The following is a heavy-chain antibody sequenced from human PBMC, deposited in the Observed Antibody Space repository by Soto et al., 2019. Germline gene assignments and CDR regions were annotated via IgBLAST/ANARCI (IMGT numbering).Heavy chain of an antibody. CDR3: ARRIAARPGGYYYYGMDV. D-gene: IGHD6-6*01. CDR2: IIPIFGTA. CDR1: GGTFSSYA. V-gene: IGHV1-69*13. Sequence: SVKVSCKASGGTFSSYAISWVRQAPGQGLEWMGGIIPIFGTANYAQKFQGRVTITADESTSTAYMELSSLRSEDTAVYYCARRIAARPGGYYYYGMDVWGQGTTVTVSS. J-gene: IGHJ6*02.